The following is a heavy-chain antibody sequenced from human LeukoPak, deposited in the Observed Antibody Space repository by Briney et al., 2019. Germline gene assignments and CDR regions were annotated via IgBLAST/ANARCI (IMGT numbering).Heavy chain of an antibody. CDR3: ARDPGYSYGLRYFDL. CDR1: GFTVSSNY. J-gene: IGHJ2*01. CDR2: IYSGGST. V-gene: IGHV3-53*01. D-gene: IGHD5-18*01. Sequence: PGGSLRLSCAASGFTVSSNYMSWVRQAPGKGLEWVSVIYSGGSTYYADSVKGRFTISRDNSKNTLFLQMNSLRAEDTAMYYCARDPGYSYGLRYFDLWGRGTLLTVSS.